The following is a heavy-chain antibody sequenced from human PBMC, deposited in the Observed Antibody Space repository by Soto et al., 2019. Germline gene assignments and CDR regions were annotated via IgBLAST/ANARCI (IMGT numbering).Heavy chain of an antibody. Sequence: KTSETLSLTCAVSGGSISSGGYSWSWIRQPPGKGLEWIGYIYHSGSTYYNPSLKSRVTISVDRSKNQFSLKLSSVTAADTAVYYCARVGITMVRGVIMDWGQGTLVTVSS. D-gene: IGHD3-10*01. V-gene: IGHV4-30-2*01. CDR3: ARVGITMVRGVIMD. CDR2: IYHSGST. CDR1: GGSISSGGYS. J-gene: IGHJ4*02.